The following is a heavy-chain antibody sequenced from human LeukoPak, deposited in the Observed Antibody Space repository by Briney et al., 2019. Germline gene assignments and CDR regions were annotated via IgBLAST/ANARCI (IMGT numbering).Heavy chain of an antibody. Sequence: PGGSLRLSCAASGFRFSSYGMHWVRQTPGKGLEWVAFLSYDGSTQYYADSMKGRFAISRDNSKNTLYLQMNSLRPEDTALYYCAKDRRGYCANGICYTSVYQFDYWGQGTLVTVSS. CDR1: GFRFSSYG. J-gene: IGHJ4*02. V-gene: IGHV3-30*18. CDR2: LSYDGSTQ. D-gene: IGHD2-8*01. CDR3: AKDRRGYCANGICYTSVYQFDY.